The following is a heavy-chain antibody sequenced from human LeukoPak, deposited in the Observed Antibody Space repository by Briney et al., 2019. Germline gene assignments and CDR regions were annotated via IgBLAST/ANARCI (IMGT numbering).Heavy chain of an antibody. V-gene: IGHV4-59*08. Sequence: KPSETLSLTCTVSGGSISSYYWSWIRQPPGKGLEWIGYIYYSGSTNYNPSLKSRVTISVDTSKNQFSLKLSSVTAADTAVYYCASTFNYGDYHFDYWGQGTLVTVSS. D-gene: IGHD4-17*01. J-gene: IGHJ4*02. CDR2: IYYSGST. CDR1: GGSISSYY. CDR3: ASTFNYGDYHFDY.